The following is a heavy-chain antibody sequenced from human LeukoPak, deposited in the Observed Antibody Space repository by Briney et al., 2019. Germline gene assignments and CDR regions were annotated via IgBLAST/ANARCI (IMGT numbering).Heavy chain of an antibody. Sequence: GESLKISCKGSGYSFTSYWIGWVRQMPGKGLEWMGIIYPGDSDTRYSPSFQGQVSISADKSINTVYLQWSSLKASDTAMYYCASSYYYDTSAYFPNGFDLWGQGTTVTVSS. D-gene: IGHD3-22*01. J-gene: IGHJ3*01. CDR2: IYPGDSDT. CDR3: ASSYYYDTSAYFPNGFDL. V-gene: IGHV5-51*01. CDR1: GYSFTSYW.